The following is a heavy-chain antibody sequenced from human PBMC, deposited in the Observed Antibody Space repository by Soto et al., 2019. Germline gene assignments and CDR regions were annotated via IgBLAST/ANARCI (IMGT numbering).Heavy chain of an antibody. J-gene: IGHJ4*02. Sequence: NPSETLSLTCTVSGGSVSSSDYYWGWIRQPPGKGLEWIGSVYYSGITYYNPSLKSRVTISVDTPKNQLSLRLRSVTAADTAVYYCARNKDSYYKDNFDYWGQGALVTVSS. CDR3: ARNKDSYYKDNFDY. CDR2: VYYSGIT. D-gene: IGHD3-10*01. V-gene: IGHV4-39*01. CDR1: GGSVSSSDYY.